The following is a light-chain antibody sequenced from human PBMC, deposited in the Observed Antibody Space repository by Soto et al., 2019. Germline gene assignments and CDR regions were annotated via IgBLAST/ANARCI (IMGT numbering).Light chain of an antibody. J-gene: IGKJ1*01. Sequence: DIQMTQSPSSLSASVGDRVTITCRASQSISSYLNWYQQKPGKAPKXLIYAASSLQSGVPSQFSGSGSGTDFTLTISSLQPEDSATYYCQQYTRYPQTLGQGTKVDIK. CDR1: QSISSY. CDR3: QQYTRYPQT. V-gene: IGKV1-16*02. CDR2: AAS.